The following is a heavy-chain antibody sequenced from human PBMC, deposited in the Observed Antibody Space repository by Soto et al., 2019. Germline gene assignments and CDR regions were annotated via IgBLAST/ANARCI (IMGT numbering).Heavy chain of an antibody. CDR2: IYSGGST. J-gene: IGHJ5*02. CDR1: GFTVSSNY. V-gene: IGHV3-66*01. Sequence: EMQLVESGGGLVQPGGSLRLSCAASGFTVSSNYMSWVRQAPGKGLERVSVIYSGGSTYYADSVKGRFTNSRDNSKNSLYLQMNSHRPEDVHVYYCASSRWLDPWGQGTLVTVST. CDR3: ASSRWLDP.